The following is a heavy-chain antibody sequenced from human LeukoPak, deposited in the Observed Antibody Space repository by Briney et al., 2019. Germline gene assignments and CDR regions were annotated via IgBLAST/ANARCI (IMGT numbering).Heavy chain of an antibody. CDR3: AKDQYSYLQGYFDY. V-gene: IGHV3-23*01. J-gene: IGHJ4*02. CDR1: GFRFSSYA. CDR2: ISGSGVST. D-gene: IGHD5-18*01. Sequence: PGGSLRLACAASGFRFSSYAMSWVRQAPGKGLEWVSAISGSGVSTYYADSVKGRFTVSRDNSKNTLYLQMSSLRAEDTAVYYCAKDQYSYLQGYFDYWGQGTLVTVSS.